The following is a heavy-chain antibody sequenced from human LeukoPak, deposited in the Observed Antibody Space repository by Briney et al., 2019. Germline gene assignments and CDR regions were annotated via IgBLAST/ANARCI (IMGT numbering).Heavy chain of an antibody. D-gene: IGHD4-17*01. V-gene: IGHV4-34*01. Sequence: PSETLSLTCAVYGGSFSGYYWSWIRQPPGKGLEWIGEINHSGSTNYNPSLKSRVTISVDTPKNQFSLKLSSVTAADTAVYYCARHGTVTTPSYYYYYMDVWGKGTTVTISS. CDR2: INHSGST. CDR1: GGSFSGYY. J-gene: IGHJ6*03. CDR3: ARHGTVTTPSYYYYYMDV.